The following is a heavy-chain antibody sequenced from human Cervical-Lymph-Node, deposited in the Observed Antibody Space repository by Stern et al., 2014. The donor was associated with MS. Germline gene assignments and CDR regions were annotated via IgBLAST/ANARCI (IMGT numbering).Heavy chain of an antibody. CDR1: GGTFSSYA. J-gene: IGHJ6*02. D-gene: IGHD1-26*01. Sequence: VQLVESGAEVKKPGSSVKVSCKASGGTFSSYAISWVRQAPGQGLEWMGGIIPIFGTANYAQKFQGRVTVTAAESTSNAYMELGSMRSEDTAVYYWAGGELKGGLVRGRDVWGQGTTVTVSS. V-gene: IGHV1-69*01. CDR3: AGGELKGGLVRGRDV. CDR2: IIPIFGTA.